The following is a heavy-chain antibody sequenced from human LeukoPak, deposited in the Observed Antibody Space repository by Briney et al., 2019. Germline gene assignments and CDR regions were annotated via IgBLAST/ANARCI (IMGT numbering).Heavy chain of an antibody. J-gene: IGHJ4*02. D-gene: IGHD3-10*01. CDR1: GFTFNNYA. CDR2: IGISSGPL. Sequence: GGSLRLSCAASGFTFNNYAMNWVRQTPGGRLEWVSFIGISSGPLVYADSVKGRFTISRDNAKASAYLQMNRLRAEDTAVYYCARAKGYTSSYSFDYWGQGILVTVSS. CDR3: ARAKGYTSSYSFDY. V-gene: IGHV3-48*04.